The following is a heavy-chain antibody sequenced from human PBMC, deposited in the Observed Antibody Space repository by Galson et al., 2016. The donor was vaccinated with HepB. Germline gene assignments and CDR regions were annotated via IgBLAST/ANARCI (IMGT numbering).Heavy chain of an antibody. CDR2: INDRGST. Sequence: SETLSLTCAVHGESFSTYYWNWIRQPPGKGLEWIGEINDRGSTNYNPSLKSRVSILIDTSKRQFSLKMSSVTAADTAMYYCAKRGGSYPSYYYGLGVWGQGTTVTVSS. J-gene: IGHJ6*02. CDR1: GESFSTYY. CDR3: AKRGGSYPSYYYGLGV. V-gene: IGHV4-34*01. D-gene: IGHD1-26*01.